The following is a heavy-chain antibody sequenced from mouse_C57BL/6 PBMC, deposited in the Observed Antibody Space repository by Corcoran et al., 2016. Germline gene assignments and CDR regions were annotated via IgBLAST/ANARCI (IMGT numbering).Heavy chain of an antibody. CDR1: GFSLNTSRMG. CDR2: IYWDDDK. CDR3: APSVSNYLFYYARDY. Sequence: QVTLKESGPGILQSSQTLSLTCSFSGFSLNTSRMGVSWIRHQSGKGLEWLAHIYWDDDKHHNPSRKSRLTISKDTYRNQVFLKTTSVYTAVTAIYYWAPSVSNYLFYYARDYWGQGTSVTVSS. D-gene: IGHD2-5*01. V-gene: IGHV8-12*01. J-gene: IGHJ4*01.